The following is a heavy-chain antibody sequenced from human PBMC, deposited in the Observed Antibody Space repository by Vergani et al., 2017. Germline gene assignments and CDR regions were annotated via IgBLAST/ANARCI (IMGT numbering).Heavy chain of an antibody. J-gene: IGHJ6*04. CDR2: IYTSGST. CDR3: ARLGGVGGTLGYYYYGMDV. V-gene: IGHV4-61*02. CDR1: GGSISSGSYY. Sequence: QVQLQESGPGLVKPSQTLSLTCTVSGGSISSGSYYWSWIRQPAGKGLEWIGRIYTSGSTNYNPSLKSRVTISVDTSKNQFSLKLSSVTAAETAVYYCARLGGVGGTLGYYYYGMDVWGEGTTVTVSS. D-gene: IGHD1-7*01.